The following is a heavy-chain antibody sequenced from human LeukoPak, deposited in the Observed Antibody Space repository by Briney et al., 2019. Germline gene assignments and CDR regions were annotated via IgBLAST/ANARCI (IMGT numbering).Heavy chain of an antibody. CDR2: IWYDGSNK. V-gene: IGHV3-30*19. J-gene: IGHJ4*02. Sequence: GRSLRLSCAASGFTFSSYGMHWVRQAPGKGLEWVAVIWYDGSNKYYADSVNGRFTISRDNSKNTLYLQMNSLRAEDTAVYYCAREGVEMATILRPTPWFDYWGQGTLVTVSS. CDR3: AREGVEMATILRPTPWFDY. D-gene: IGHD5-24*01. CDR1: GFTFSSYG.